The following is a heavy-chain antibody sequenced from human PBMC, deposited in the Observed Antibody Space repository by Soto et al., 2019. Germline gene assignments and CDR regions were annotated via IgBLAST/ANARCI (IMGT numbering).Heavy chain of an antibody. CDR3: AKDTRIAVAGIVY. Sequence: EVQLVESGGGLVQPGRSLRLSCAASGFTFDDYAMHWVRRAPGKGLEWVSGISWNSGSIGYAGSVKGRFTISRDNAKNSLDLQRNSRRAEDTALYYGAKDTRIAVAGIVYWGQGTLVTVSS. V-gene: IGHV3-9*01. J-gene: IGHJ4*02. CDR2: ISWNSGSI. D-gene: IGHD6-19*01. CDR1: GFTFDDYA.